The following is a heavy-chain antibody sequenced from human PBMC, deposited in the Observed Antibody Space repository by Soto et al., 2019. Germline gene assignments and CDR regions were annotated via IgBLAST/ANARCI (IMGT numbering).Heavy chain of an antibody. CDR3: ARLHYYDSSGYNNWFDP. CDR2: ISAYNGNT. V-gene: IGHV1-18*01. CDR1: GFTFSSHG. J-gene: IGHJ5*02. Sequence: GAPAKVSCKASGFTFSSHGISWVRQAPGQRLEWMGWISAYNGNTNYAQKLQGRVTMTTDTSTSTAYMELRSLRSDDTAVYYCARLHYYDSSGYNNWFDPWGQGTLVTVSS. D-gene: IGHD3-22*01.